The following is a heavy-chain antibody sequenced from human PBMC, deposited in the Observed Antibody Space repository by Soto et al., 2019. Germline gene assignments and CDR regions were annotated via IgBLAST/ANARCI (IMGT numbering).Heavy chain of an antibody. D-gene: IGHD2-15*01. J-gene: IGHJ6*02. Sequence: GESLKISCKGSGYSFTSYWISWVRQMPGKGLEWMGRIDPSDSYTNYSPSFQGHVTISADKSISTAYLQWSSLKASDTAMYYCPILYCSGGSCPKNYYGMDVWGQGTTVTVSS. CDR1: GYSFTSYW. CDR2: IDPSDSYT. CDR3: PILYCSGGSCPKNYYGMDV. V-gene: IGHV5-10-1*01.